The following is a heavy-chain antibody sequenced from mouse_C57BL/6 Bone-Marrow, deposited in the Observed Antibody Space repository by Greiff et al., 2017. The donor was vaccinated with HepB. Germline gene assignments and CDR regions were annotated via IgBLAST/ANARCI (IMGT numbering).Heavy chain of an antibody. J-gene: IGHJ4*01. CDR3: ARCITTVVAPEGYAMDY. CDR2: IYPRSGNT. Sequence: VQLQQSGAELARPGASVKLSCKASGYTFTSYGISWVKQRTGQGLEWIGEIYPRSGNTYYNEKFKGKATLTPDKSSSTAYMELRSLTSEDSAVYFCARCITTVVAPEGYAMDYWGQGTSVTVSS. CDR1: GYTFTSYG. D-gene: IGHD1-1*01. V-gene: IGHV1-81*01.